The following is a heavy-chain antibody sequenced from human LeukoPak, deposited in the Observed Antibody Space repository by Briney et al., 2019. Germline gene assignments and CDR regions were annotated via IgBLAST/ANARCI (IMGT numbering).Heavy chain of an antibody. D-gene: IGHD3-3*01. CDR2: IYPGDSDT. CDR1: GYSFTSYW. V-gene: IGHV5-51*01. CDR3: ARHYKAALWSGYYYFDY. Sequence: GESLKISCKGSGYSFTSYWIGWVRQMPGKGLEWMGIIYPGDSDTRYSPSFQGQVTISADKSISTAYLQWSSLKASDTAMYYCARHYKAALWSGYYYFDYWGQGTLVTVSS. J-gene: IGHJ4*02.